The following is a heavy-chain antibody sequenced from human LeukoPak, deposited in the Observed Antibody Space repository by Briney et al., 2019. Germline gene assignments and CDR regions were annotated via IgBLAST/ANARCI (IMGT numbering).Heavy chain of an antibody. CDR2: ISGSGGST. CDR3: AKGMAAAGTYWFNR. CDR1: GFTFSSYA. Sequence: GGSLRLSCAASGFTFSSYAMSWVRQAPGKGLEWVSAISGSGGSTYYADSVKGRLTTSRDNSKNTLYLQMNSPRAEDTAVYYCAKGMAAAGTYWFNRWGQGTLVTVSS. D-gene: IGHD6-13*01. V-gene: IGHV3-23*01. J-gene: IGHJ5*02.